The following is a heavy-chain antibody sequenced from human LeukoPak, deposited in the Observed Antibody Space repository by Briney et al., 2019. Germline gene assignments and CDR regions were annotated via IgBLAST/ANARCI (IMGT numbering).Heavy chain of an antibody. J-gene: IGHJ3*02. D-gene: IGHD2-15*01. V-gene: IGHV3-23*01. CDR3: ARDMGDIVVVVAATFYGYGAFDI. CDR1: GFTFSNYA. CDR2: ISGSGGST. Sequence: GGSLRLSCAASGFTFSNYAMSWVRQAPGKGLEWVSVISGSGGSTYYADSVEGRFTVSRDNSKNTLYLQMNSLRAEDTAVYYCARDMGDIVVVVAATFYGYGAFDIWGQGTMVTVSS.